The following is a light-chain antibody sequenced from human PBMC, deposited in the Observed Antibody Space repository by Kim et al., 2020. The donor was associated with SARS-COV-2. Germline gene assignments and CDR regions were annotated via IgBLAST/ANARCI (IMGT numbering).Light chain of an antibody. Sequence: VFPGQTACISSDGDKFGDKSASLYQQKSGQSPVLDIYQDNKRPLGIPELFSSSNSGNTATLTISGTQAMDEADYYCQAWDSSTYVFGPGTKVTVL. CDR2: QDN. CDR1: KFGDKS. CDR3: QAWDSSTYV. V-gene: IGLV3-1*01. J-gene: IGLJ1*01.